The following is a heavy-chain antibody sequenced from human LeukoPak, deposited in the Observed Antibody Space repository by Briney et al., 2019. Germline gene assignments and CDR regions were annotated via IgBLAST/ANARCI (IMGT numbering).Heavy chain of an antibody. Sequence: ASVKVSCTTFGYTFINYDINWVRQATGQRLEWVGWMNPKSGYAGSAQKFQGRVTMTRDTSISTAYMELRSLTSEDTAVYYCARTNGDLDYWGQGTLLTVSS. V-gene: IGHV1-8*01. J-gene: IGHJ4*02. CDR1: GYTFINYD. CDR3: ARTNGDLDY. CDR2: MNPKSGYA.